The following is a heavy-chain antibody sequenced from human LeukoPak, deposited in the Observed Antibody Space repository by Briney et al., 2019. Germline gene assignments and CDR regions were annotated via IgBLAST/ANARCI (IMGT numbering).Heavy chain of an antibody. CDR2: ISAYNDNT. CDR3: ARAGLGYSSSWDYYYYMDV. Sequence: ASVKVSCKASGYTLTNYGVSWVRQAPGQGLEWMGWISAYNDNTNYAQKLQGRVTMTTDTSTSTAYMELRSLRSDDTAVYYCARAGLGYSSSWDYYYYMDVWGKGTTVTVSS. J-gene: IGHJ6*03. V-gene: IGHV1-18*01. CDR1: GYTLTNYG. D-gene: IGHD6-13*01.